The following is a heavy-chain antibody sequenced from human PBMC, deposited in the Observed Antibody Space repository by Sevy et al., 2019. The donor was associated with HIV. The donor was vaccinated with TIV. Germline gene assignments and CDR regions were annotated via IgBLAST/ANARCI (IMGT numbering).Heavy chain of an antibody. J-gene: IGHJ4*02. V-gene: IGHV3-72*01. CDR1: GFTFSDHY. CDR3: STHAGIAAAGRVFDY. CDR2: TRNKADGYTT. D-gene: IGHD6-13*01. Sequence: GGSLRLSCAASGFTFSDHYMEWVRQAPGKGLEWVGRTRNKADGYTTEYAASVKGRFTSSRDDSENSLYLQMNSLKTEDTAVYYCSTHAGIAAAGRVFDYWGQGALVTVS.